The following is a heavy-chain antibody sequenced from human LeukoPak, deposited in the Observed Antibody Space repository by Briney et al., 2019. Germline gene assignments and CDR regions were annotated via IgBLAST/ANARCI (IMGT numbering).Heavy chain of an antibody. CDR1: GGSFSGYY. D-gene: IGHD3-3*01. J-gene: IGHJ5*02. Sequence: SETLSLTCAVYGGSFSGYYWSWIRQPPGKWLEWIGEINHSGSTNYNPSLKSRVTISVDTSKNQFSLKLSSVTAADTAVYYCARGSSFNLYYDFWSGERDWFDPWGQGTLVTVSS. CDR3: ARGSSFNLYYDFWSGERDWFDP. CDR2: INHSGST. V-gene: IGHV4-34*01.